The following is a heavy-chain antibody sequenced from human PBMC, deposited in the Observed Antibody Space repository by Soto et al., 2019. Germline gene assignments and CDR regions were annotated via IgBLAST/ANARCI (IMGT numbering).Heavy chain of an antibody. J-gene: IGHJ5*02. Sequence: QLQLQESGPGLVRPSEALSLTCTVSGGSISSFASYWGWIRQPPGKGLEWIGTVYYNENTYYNPSLKSRVTISVDTAKNQFSLNLRSVTAADTAIYFCARRERYYGSPGWFDPWGQGTLVTVSS. CDR1: GGSISSFASY. CDR2: VYYNENT. V-gene: IGHV4-39*01. D-gene: IGHD3-10*01. CDR3: ARRERYYGSPGWFDP.